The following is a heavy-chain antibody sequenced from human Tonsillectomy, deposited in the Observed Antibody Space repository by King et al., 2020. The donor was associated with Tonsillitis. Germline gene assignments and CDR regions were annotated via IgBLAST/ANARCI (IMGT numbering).Heavy chain of an antibody. CDR1: GFDFRSYW. D-gene: IGHD3-22*01. J-gene: IGHJ4*02. CDR2: IKQDGSET. V-gene: IGHV3-7*03. Sequence: VQLVESGGGLVQPGGSLRLSCAASGFDFRSYWMTWVRQAPGKGLEWVANIKQDGSETYYVDSVKGRFTISRDNAQNSLYLQVHSLRVEDTAVYYCARVLGQDYYYDSRGYYPDYWGQGTLVTVSS. CDR3: ARVLGQDYYYDSRGYYPDY.